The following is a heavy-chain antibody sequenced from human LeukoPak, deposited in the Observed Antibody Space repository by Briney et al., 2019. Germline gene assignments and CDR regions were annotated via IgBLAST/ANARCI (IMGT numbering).Heavy chain of an antibody. CDR3: AKDPRDHSYGWSWRYFDY. J-gene: IGHJ4*02. V-gene: IGHV3-7*01. CDR1: GFTFSSYW. D-gene: IGHD5-18*01. CDR2: IKQDGSEK. Sequence: GGSLRLSCAASGFTFSSYWMSWVRQAPGKGLEWVANIKQDGSEKYYVDSVTGRFTISRDNTKNSLYLQMNSLRVEDTAVYYCAKDPRDHSYGWSWRYFDYWGQGTLVTVSS.